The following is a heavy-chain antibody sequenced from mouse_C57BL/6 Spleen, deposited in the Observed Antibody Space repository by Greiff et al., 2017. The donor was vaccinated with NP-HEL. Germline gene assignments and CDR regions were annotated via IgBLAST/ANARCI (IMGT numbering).Heavy chain of an antibody. V-gene: IGHV1-50*01. Sequence: QVQLQQPGAELVKPGASVKLSCKASGYTFTSYWMQWVEQRPGQGLEWIGEIDPSDSYTNYNQKFKGKATLTVDTSSSTAYMQLSSLTSEDSAVYYCARGGDYWGQGTTLTVSS. J-gene: IGHJ2*01. CDR2: IDPSDSYT. CDR3: ARGGDY. CDR1: GYTFTSYW.